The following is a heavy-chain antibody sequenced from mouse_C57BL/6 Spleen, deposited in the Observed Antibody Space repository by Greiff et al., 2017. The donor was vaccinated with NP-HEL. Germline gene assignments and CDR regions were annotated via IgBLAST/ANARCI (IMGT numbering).Heavy chain of an antibody. Sequence: VQLQQSGAELVRPGSSVKLSCKASGYTFTSYWMHWVKQRPIQGLEWIGNIDPSDSETHYNQKFKDKATLHVDQSSSTAYMQLSSLTSEDSAVYYCARGYDYDGAWFAYWGQGTLVTVSA. CDR2: IDPSDSET. D-gene: IGHD2-4*01. CDR3: ARGYDYDGAWFAY. J-gene: IGHJ3*01. CDR1: GYTFTSYW. V-gene: IGHV1-52*01.